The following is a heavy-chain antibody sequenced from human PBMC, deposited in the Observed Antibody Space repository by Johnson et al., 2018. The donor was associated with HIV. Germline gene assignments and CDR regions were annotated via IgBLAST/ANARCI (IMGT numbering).Heavy chain of an antibody. CDR2: ISSNGGST. V-gene: IGHV3-64*01. CDR1: GFTFGSYA. J-gene: IGHJ3*02. CDR3: AREGVEGAFDI. D-gene: IGHD2-15*01. Sequence: VQLVESGGGLVQPGGSLRLSCAASGFTFGSYAMHWVRQAPGKGLEYVSAISSNGGSTYYANSVKGRFTISRDNSKNTLYLQMNSLRAEDTAVYYCAREGVEGAFDIWGQGTMVTVSS.